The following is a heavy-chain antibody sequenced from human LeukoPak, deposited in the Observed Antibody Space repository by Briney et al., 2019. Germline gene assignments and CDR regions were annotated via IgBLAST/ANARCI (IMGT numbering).Heavy chain of an antibody. V-gene: IGHV3-48*02. D-gene: IGHD1-1*01. CDR2: ISSSSSTI. Sequence: HSGGSLRPSCAASGFTFSSYSMNWVRQAPGKGLEWLSYISSSSSTIYYADSVKGRFTIPRDNAKNSLYLQMNSLRDEDTAVYYCAREYGTQYYGMDVWGHGTTVTVSS. J-gene: IGHJ6*02. CDR1: GFTFSSYS. CDR3: AREYGTQYYGMDV.